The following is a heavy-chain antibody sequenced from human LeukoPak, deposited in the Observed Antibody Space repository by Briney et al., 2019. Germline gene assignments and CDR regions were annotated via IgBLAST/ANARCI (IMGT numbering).Heavy chain of an antibody. J-gene: IGHJ5*02. CDR3: ARGSVLWFGELEKGFDP. D-gene: IGHD3-10*01. CDR1: GGTFSSYA. V-gene: IGHV1-69*06. CDR2: IIPIFGTA. Sequence: VASVKVSCKASGGTFSSYAISWVRQAPGQGLEWMGGIIPIFGTANYAQKFQGRVTITADKSTSTAYMELSSLRSEDTAVYYCARGSVLWFGELEKGFDPWGQGTLVTVSS.